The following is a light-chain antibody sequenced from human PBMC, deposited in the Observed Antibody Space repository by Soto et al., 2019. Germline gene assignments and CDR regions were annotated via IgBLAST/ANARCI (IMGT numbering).Light chain of an antibody. CDR2: NNN. Sequence: QSVLTQPPSVSAAPGQRVTISCSGSSSNIGSHTINWYQHLPGTAPKLLIYNNNQRPSGVPDRFSGSKSGTSASLAISGLQSEDEADYYCAAWDDSLSGYVFGTGTKLTVL. V-gene: IGLV1-44*01. CDR1: SSNIGSHT. J-gene: IGLJ1*01. CDR3: AAWDDSLSGYV.